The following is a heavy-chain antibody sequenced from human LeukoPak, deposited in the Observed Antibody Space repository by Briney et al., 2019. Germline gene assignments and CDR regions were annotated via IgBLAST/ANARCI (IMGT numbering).Heavy chain of an antibody. J-gene: IGHJ4*02. Sequence: GGSLRLSCAASGFTFNNYWMHWVRQAPGKGLVWVSRINSDGSSTTYADSVKGRFTISRDNSKNSLSLHMNSLRNEDTALYYCAKGHFGAGHYWGQGTLVTVSS. CDR1: GFTFNNYW. V-gene: IGHV3-74*01. D-gene: IGHD3-3*01. CDR3: AKGHFGAGHY. CDR2: INSDGSST.